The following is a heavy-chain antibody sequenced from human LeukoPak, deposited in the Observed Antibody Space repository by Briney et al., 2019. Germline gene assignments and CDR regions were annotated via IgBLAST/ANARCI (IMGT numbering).Heavy chain of an antibody. CDR1: GGSISIYY. J-gene: IGHJ4*02. V-gene: IGHV4-59*08. Sequence: SETLSLTCTVSGGSISIYYWSWIRQPPGKGLEWIGYIYYSGSTNYNPSLKSRVTISVDTSKNQFSLKLSSVTAADTAVYYCARHYYDSTEPFDYWGQGTLVTVSS. D-gene: IGHD3-3*01. CDR3: ARHYYDSTEPFDY. CDR2: IYYSGST.